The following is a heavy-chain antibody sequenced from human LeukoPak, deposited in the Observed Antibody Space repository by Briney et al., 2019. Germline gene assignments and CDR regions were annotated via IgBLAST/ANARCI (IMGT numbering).Heavy chain of an antibody. Sequence: GASVKVSCKASGYTFTSYAMHWVRQAPGQRLECMGWINAGNGNTKYSQKFQGRVTITRDTSASTAYMELGSLRSEDTAVYYCARAYYCSSTSCYRFWFDPWGQGTLVTVPS. D-gene: IGHD2-2*02. CDR3: ARAYYCSSTSCYRFWFDP. V-gene: IGHV1-3*01. J-gene: IGHJ5*02. CDR2: INAGNGNT. CDR1: GYTFTSYA.